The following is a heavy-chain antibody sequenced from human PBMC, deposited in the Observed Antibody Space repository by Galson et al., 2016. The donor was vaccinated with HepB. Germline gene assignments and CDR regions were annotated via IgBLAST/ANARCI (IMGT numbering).Heavy chain of an antibody. D-gene: IGHD2-21*02. CDR1: GFIFRSYA. V-gene: IGHV3-30-3*01. CDR3: ARDYSHCGADPL. J-gene: IGHJ4*02. CDR2: ISNDGSNK. Sequence: SLRLSCADSGFIFRSYAMNWVRQAPGKGLEWLAVISNDGSNKYFADSVKGRLTISSDNAKNSLYLHMRSLRAEDTALYYCARDYSHCGADPLGARGTLVTVSS.